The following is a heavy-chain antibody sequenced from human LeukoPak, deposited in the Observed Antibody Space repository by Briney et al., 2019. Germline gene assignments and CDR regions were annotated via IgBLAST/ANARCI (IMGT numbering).Heavy chain of an antibody. CDR1: GFTVSSNY. CDR2: IYSGGIT. Sequence: GGSLRLSCVASGFTVSSNYMSWVRQAPGQGPEWVSVIYSGGITNYADSVKGRFTISRDNSKNTLYLQMNNLRAEDTAVYYCARGGYTSGWYRDWGQGTLVTVSS. CDR3: ARGGYTSGWYRD. J-gene: IGHJ4*02. V-gene: IGHV3-53*01. D-gene: IGHD6-19*01.